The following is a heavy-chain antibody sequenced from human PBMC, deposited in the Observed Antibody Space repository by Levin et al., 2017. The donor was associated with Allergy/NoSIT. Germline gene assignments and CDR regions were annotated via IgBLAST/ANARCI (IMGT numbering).Heavy chain of an antibody. CDR3: ARDRYCSSTSCYTDYYCYDMEV. CDR1: GFTFSSYV. CDR2: ISYDGSNK. D-gene: IGHD2-2*02. Sequence: GGSLRLSCAASGFTFSSYVLYWVRQAPGKGLEWVAVISYDGSNKYYADSVKGRFTISRDNPSNTLFLQMNSLRAADTAVYYCARDRYCSSTSCYTDYYCYDMEVWGQGTTV. V-gene: IGHV3-30-3*01. J-gene: IGHJ6*02.